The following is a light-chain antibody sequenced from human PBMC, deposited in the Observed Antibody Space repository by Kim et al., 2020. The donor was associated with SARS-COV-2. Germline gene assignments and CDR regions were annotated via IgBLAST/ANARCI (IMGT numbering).Light chain of an antibody. V-gene: IGLV2-11*01. CDR1: SSDVGGYSY. Sequence: QSVTSSCTGTSSDVGGYSYVSWYQQHPGKAPKLMIYDVSKRPSGVPDRFSGSKSGNTASLTISGLQAEDEADYYCCSYAGSYTFGVFGGGTQLTVL. J-gene: IGLJ3*02. CDR2: DVS. CDR3: CSYAGSYTFGV.